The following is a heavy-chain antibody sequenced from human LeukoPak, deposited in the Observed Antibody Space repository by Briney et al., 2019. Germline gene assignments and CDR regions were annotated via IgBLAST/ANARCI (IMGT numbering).Heavy chain of an antibody. D-gene: IGHD3-9*01. CDR3: ARDLGAGYYNGPGDY. CDR2: ISYDGSNK. CDR1: GFTFSSYA. Sequence: GGSLRLSCAASGFTFSSYAMHWVRQAPGKGLEWVAVISYDGSNKYYADSVKGRFTISRGNSKNTLYLQMNSLRAEDTAVYYCARDLGAGYYNGPGDYWGQGTLVTVSS. V-gene: IGHV3-30*04. J-gene: IGHJ4*02.